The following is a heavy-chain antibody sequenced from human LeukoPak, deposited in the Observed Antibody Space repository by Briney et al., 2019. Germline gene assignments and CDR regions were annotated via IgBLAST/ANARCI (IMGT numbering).Heavy chain of an antibody. V-gene: IGHV3-7*03. Sequence: GGSLRLSCAASGFTFSTYWMSWVRQAPGKGLEWVANIKQDGSETYYVDSVKGRFTISRDNAKNSLYLQMNSLRAEDMALYYCAKSLRPDYDSSGYDYWGQGTLVAVSS. CDR2: IKQDGSET. CDR1: GFTFSTYW. J-gene: IGHJ4*02. D-gene: IGHD3-22*01. CDR3: AKSLRPDYDSSGYDY.